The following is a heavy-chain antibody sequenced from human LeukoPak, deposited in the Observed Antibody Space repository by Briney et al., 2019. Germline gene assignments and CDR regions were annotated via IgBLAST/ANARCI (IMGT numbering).Heavy chain of an antibody. CDR1: GGSISNSY. D-gene: IGHD1-26*01. CDR3: ARDSGSSPTFDY. J-gene: IGHJ4*02. V-gene: IGHV4-59*01. CDR2: IYYTGNT. Sequence: SVTLSLTCTVSGGSISNSYWSWLPQSPGKGLVWLAYIYYTGNTKYNPSLKSLVTISVDTSNNQFSLRLSSVTAADTAVYYCARDSGSSPTFDYWGQGTLVTVSS.